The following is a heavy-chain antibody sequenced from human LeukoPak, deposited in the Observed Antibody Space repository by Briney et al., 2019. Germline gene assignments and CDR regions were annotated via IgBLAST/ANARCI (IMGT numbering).Heavy chain of an antibody. D-gene: IGHD5-12*01. CDR2: NNPNGGGT. CDR1: GYTFTGYY. Sequence: ASVKVSCKASGYTFTGYYMHWVRQAPGQGLEWMGWNNPNGGGTNYAQKFQGRVTMTRDTSISTPYMELGRLRSDDTAVDYCARRDEGGYDSDAFDIWGQGTMVTVSS. CDR3: ARRDEGGYDSDAFDI. V-gene: IGHV1-2*02. J-gene: IGHJ3*02.